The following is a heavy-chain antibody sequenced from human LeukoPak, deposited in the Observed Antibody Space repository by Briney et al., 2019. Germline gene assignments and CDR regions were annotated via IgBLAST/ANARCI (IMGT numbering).Heavy chain of an antibody. D-gene: IGHD3-10*01. CDR2: ISYDGSNK. Sequence: PGGSLRPSCAASGFTFSSYGMHWVRQAPGKGLEWVAVISYDGSNKYYADSVKGRFTISRDNSKNTLYLQMNSLRAEDTAVYYYAKNYYGSGSYPDYFDYWGQGTLVTVSS. V-gene: IGHV3-30*18. CDR3: AKNYYGSGSYPDYFDY. J-gene: IGHJ4*02. CDR1: GFTFSSYG.